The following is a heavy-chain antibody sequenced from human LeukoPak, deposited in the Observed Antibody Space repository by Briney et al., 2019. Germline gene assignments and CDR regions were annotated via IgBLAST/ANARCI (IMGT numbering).Heavy chain of an antibody. CDR3: ARGSVSGSYIPY. CDR2: IRSKTHTYAT. D-gene: IGHD1-26*01. J-gene: IGHJ4*02. Sequence: GGSLRLSCAASGFTFSGSAMHWVRQASGKGLEWVGRIRSKTHTYATAYAASVKGRFTISRDNAKNTLYLQMNSLRAEDTAVYYCARGSVSGSYIPYWGQGTLVTVSS. V-gene: IGHV3-73*01. CDR1: GFTFSGSA.